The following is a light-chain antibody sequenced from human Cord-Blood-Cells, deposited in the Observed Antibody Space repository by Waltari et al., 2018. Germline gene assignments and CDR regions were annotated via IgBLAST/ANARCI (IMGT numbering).Light chain of an antibody. Sequence: DIVMTQPPDSLAVSLGERATINCKSSQSVLYSSNNQNYLAWYQQKPVQPPKLLIYWASTRESGVPDRFSGSGSGTDFTLTISSLQAEDVAVYYCQQYYSTPYTFGQGTKLEIK. V-gene: IGKV4-1*01. CDR1: QSVLYSSNNQNY. CDR2: WAS. CDR3: QQYYSTPYT. J-gene: IGKJ2*01.